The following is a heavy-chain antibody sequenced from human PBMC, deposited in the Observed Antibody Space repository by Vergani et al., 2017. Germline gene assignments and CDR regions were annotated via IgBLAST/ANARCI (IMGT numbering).Heavy chain of an antibody. D-gene: IGHD4-17*01. CDR1: GGSISSSY. CDR2: IYYSGST. J-gene: IGHJ3*02. Sequence: QVQLQESGPGLVKPSETLSLTCTVSGGSISSSYWSWIRQPPGKGLEWIGYIYYSGSTNYNPSLKSRVTISVDTSKNQFSLKLSSVTAADTAVYYCAREGVTTGAFDIWGQGTMVTVSS. CDR3: AREGVTTGAFDI. V-gene: IGHV4-59*01.